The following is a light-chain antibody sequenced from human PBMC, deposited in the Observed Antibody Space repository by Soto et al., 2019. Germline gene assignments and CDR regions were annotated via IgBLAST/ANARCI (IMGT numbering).Light chain of an antibody. CDR3: QQRSSWPGT. CDR2: DAS. V-gene: IGKV3-11*01. Sequence: EIVLTQSPATLSLSLGERATLSCRVSQSVSSYLAWLQQKPGQAPRLLIYDASNRATGVPARFSGSGSGTDFTLTISSLEPEDFAVYYCQQRSSWPGTFGQGTRLEIK. J-gene: IGKJ5*01. CDR1: QSVSSY.